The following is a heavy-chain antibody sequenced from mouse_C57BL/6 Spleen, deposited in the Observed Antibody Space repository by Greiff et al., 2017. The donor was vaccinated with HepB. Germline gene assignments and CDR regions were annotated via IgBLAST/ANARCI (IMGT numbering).Heavy chain of an antibody. Sequence: EVQVVESGGGLVKPGGSLKLSCAASGFTFSSYAMSWVRQTPEKRLEWVATISDGGSYTYYPDNVKGRFTISRDNAKNNLYLQMSHLKSEDTAMYYCARAGWLLPYAMDYWGQGTSVTVSS. D-gene: IGHD2-3*01. V-gene: IGHV5-4*01. J-gene: IGHJ4*01. CDR3: ARAGWLLPYAMDY. CDR2: ISDGGSYT. CDR1: GFTFSSYA.